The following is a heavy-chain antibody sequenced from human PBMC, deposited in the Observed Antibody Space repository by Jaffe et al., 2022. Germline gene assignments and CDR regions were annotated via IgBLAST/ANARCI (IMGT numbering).Heavy chain of an antibody. J-gene: IGHJ4*02. CDR1: GGSFSGYY. CDR2: INHSGST. V-gene: IGHV4-34*01. CDR3: ARGGGITIFGVPRPLDY. Sequence: QVQLQQWGAGLLKPSETLSLTCAVYGGSFSGYYWSWIRQPPGKGLEWIGEINHSGSTNYNPSLKSRVTISVDTSKNQFSLKLSSVTAADTAVYYCARGGGITIFGVPRPLDYWGQGTLVTVSS. D-gene: IGHD3-3*01.